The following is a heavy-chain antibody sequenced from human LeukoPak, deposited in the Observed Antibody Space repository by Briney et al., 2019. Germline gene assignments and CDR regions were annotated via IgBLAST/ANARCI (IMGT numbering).Heavy chain of an antibody. CDR3: ARGDGYSYGYGIVLDY. V-gene: IGHV4-31*03. J-gene: IGHJ4*02. D-gene: IGHD5-18*01. CDR2: IYYSGST. CDR1: GGSISSGGYY. Sequence: PSQTLSLTCTVSGGSISSGGYYWSWIRQHPGKGLEWIGYIYYSGSTYYNPSLKSRVTISVDTSKNQFSLKLSSVTAADTAVYYCARGDGYSYGYGIVLDYWGQGTLVTVSS.